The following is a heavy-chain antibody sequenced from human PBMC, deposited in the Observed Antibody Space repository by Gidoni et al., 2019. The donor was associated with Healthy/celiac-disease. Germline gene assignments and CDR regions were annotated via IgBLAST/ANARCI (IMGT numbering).Heavy chain of an antibody. J-gene: IGHJ4*02. CDR3: ARDLWLVYEGDYYFDY. Sequence: EVQLVESGGGLGKPGGSLRLSCAASGFTFSSYSMNWVRQAPGKGLEWVSSIRISSSYIYYADSVNGRFTIARDDAKYSLYLQMNSLRAEDTAVYYCARDLWLVYEGDYYFDYWGQGTLVTVSS. CDR1: GFTFSSYS. V-gene: IGHV3-21*01. CDR2: IRISSSYI. D-gene: IGHD6-19*01.